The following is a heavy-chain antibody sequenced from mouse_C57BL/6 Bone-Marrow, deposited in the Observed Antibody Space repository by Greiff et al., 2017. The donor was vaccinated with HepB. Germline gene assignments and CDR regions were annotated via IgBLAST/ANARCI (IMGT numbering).Heavy chain of an antibody. D-gene: IGHD1-1*01. Sequence: EVQLQQSGAELVRPGASVKLSCTASGFTFTDYCMHWVKQRPEQGLEWIGWIDPENGDTEYAAKFKGKATITADTSSNTAYLQLSSLTSEDTAVYYCTTPYYGSLDYWGQGTTLTVSS. CDR3: TTPYYGSLDY. J-gene: IGHJ2*01. CDR2: IDPENGDT. V-gene: IGHV14-4*01. CDR1: GFTFTDYC.